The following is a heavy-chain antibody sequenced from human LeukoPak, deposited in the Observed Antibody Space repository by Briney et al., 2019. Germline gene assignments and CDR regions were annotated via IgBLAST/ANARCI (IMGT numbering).Heavy chain of an antibody. V-gene: IGHV4-59*01. D-gene: IGHD5-12*01. Sequence: SETLSLTCTVSGGSISSYYWSWIRQPPGKGLEWIGYIYYSGSTNYNPSLKSRVTISVDTSKNQFSLKLSSVTAADTAVYYCARLTGYDWESSYDYWGQRTLVTVSS. J-gene: IGHJ4*02. CDR3: ARLTGYDWESSYDY. CDR1: GGSISSYY. CDR2: IYYSGST.